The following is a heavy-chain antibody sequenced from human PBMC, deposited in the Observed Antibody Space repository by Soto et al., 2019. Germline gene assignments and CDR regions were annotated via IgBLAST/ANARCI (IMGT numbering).Heavy chain of an antibody. CDR3: ASGGLIAAAAYGMDV. CDR1: GYGFTSYW. Sequence: PGESLKISCKGSGYGFTSYWIGWVRQMPGKGLEWMGIIYPGDSDTRYSPSFQGQVTISADKSISTAYLQWSSLKASDTAMYYCASGGLIAAAAYGMDVWGQGTTVTVSS. CDR2: IYPGDSDT. V-gene: IGHV5-51*01. J-gene: IGHJ6*02. D-gene: IGHD6-13*01.